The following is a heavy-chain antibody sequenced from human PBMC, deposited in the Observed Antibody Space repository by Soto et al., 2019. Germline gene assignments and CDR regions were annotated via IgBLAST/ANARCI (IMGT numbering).Heavy chain of an antibody. J-gene: IGHJ6*02. V-gene: IGHV3-33*01. CDR2: IWYDGSNK. D-gene: IGHD3-10*01. CDR3: ARAYYYGSGSYPLSYYYYYGMDV. Sequence: PGGSRRLSCAASGFTFSSYGMHWVRQAPGKGLEWVAVIWYDGSNKYYADSVKGRFTISRDNSKNTLYLQMNSLRAEDTAVYYCARAYYYGSGSYPLSYYYYYGMDVWGQGTTVTVSS. CDR1: GFTFSSYG.